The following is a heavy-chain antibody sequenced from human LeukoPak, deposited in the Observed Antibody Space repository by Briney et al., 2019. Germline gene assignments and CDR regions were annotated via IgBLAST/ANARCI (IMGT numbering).Heavy chain of an antibody. V-gene: IGHV3-7*01. CDR1: GFTFSSYW. Sequence: GGSLRLSCAASGFTFSSYWMSWVRQAPGKGLEWVANIKQDGSEKYYVDSVKGRFTISRDNAKNSLYLQMNSLRAEDTAVYYCARARYIKDIVVVPAALLDYWGQGTLVTVSS. CDR2: IKQDGSEK. D-gene: IGHD2-2*01. J-gene: IGHJ4*02. CDR3: ARARYIKDIVVVPAALLDY.